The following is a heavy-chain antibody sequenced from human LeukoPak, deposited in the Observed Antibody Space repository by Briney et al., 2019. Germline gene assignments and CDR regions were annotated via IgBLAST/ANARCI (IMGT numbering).Heavy chain of an antibody. D-gene: IGHD5-12*01. CDR3: ARDSKLATIDN. V-gene: IGHV3-74*01. CDR1: GFSFSGHW. Sequence: PGGSLRLSCAASGFSFSGHWMHWVRQAPGKELVWVSRVNNDGSSTNYADSVKGRFTISRDNAKNTLYLQMNSLRAEDTAVYYCARDSKLATIDNWGQGTLVTVSS. J-gene: IGHJ4*02. CDR2: VNNDGSST.